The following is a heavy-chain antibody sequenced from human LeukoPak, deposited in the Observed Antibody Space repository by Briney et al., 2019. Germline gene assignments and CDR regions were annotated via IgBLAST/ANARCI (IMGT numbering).Heavy chain of an antibody. Sequence: GGSLRLSCAASGFTVSSNYMSWVRQAPGKGLEWVSVIYSGGSTYYADSVKGRFTISRDNSKNTLYLQMNSLRAKDTAVYYCAKDKRIAVAGYYFDYWGQGTLVTVSS. CDR1: GFTVSSNY. D-gene: IGHD6-19*01. CDR2: IYSGGST. V-gene: IGHV3-66*01. J-gene: IGHJ4*02. CDR3: AKDKRIAVAGYYFDY.